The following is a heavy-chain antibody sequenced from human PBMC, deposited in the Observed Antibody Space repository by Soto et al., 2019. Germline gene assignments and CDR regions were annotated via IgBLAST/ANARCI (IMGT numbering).Heavy chain of an antibody. CDR3: ARVWGSNWVDP. Sequence: QVQLQETGPGLVKPSQTLSLTCTVSGGSISSGGYYWSWIRQHPGKGLEGIGYIYYSGSTYYNPSLKSRVTISVDTSKTQSSLTRSSVTAADTAVYYCARVWGSNWVDPWGQGTLVTVSS. V-gene: IGHV4-31*03. CDR1: GGSISSGGYY. J-gene: IGHJ5*02. CDR2: IYYSGST. D-gene: IGHD1-26*01.